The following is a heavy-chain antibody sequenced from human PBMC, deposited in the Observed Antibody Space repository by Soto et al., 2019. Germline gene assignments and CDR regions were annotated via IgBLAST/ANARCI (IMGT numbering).Heavy chain of an antibody. J-gene: IGHJ6*02. D-gene: IGHD6-19*01. CDR1: GYTFTSYD. Sequence: XSVKVSFKASGYTFTSYDINWVRQATGQGLEWMGWMNLNSGNTGYAQKFQCRVTMTRNTSISTAYMELSSLRSEDTAVYYCARNRGGWFYGYGMDVWGQGTTVTVSS. CDR3: ARNRGGWFYGYGMDV. CDR2: MNLNSGNT. V-gene: IGHV1-8*01.